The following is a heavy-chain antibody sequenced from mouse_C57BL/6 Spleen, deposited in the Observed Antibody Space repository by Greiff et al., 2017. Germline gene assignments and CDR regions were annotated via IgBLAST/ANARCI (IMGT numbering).Heavy chain of an antibody. Sequence: VKLMESGPELVKPGASVKISCKASGYSFTSYYIHWVKQRPGQGLEWIGWIYPGSGNTKYNEKFKGKATLTADTSSSTAYMQLSSLTSEDSAVYYCARSDYGSSFGYFDVWGTGTTVTVSS. D-gene: IGHD1-1*01. CDR3: ARSDYGSSFGYFDV. V-gene: IGHV1-66*01. J-gene: IGHJ1*03. CDR1: GYSFTSYY. CDR2: IYPGSGNT.